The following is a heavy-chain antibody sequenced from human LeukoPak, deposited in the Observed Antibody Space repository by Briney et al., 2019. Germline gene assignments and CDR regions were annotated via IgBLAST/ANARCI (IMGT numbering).Heavy chain of an antibody. CDR1: GGSISSYY. J-gene: IGHJ3*02. CDR2: IYYSGST. Sequence: SETLSLTCTVSGGSISSYYWSWIRQPPGKGLEWIGYIYYSGSTNYNPSLKSRVTISVDTSKNQFSLKLSSVTAADTAVYYCARARSGVYDSSGYVAFDIWGQGTMVTVSS. CDR3: ARARSGVYDSSGYVAFDI. D-gene: IGHD3-22*01. V-gene: IGHV4-59*01.